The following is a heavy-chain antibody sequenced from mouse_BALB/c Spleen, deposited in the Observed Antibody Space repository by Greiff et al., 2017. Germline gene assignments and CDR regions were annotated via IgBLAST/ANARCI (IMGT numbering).Heavy chain of an antibody. CDR3: ARGVLLYYFDY. CDR1: GYSITSDYA. V-gene: IGHV3-2*02. J-gene: IGHJ2*01. Sequence: EVQLQQSGPGLVKPSQSLSLTCTVTGYSITSDYAWNWIRQFPGNKLGWMGYISYSGSTSYNPSLKSRISITRDTSKNQFFLQLNSVTTEDTATYYCARGVLLYYFDYWGQGTTLTVSS. D-gene: IGHD1-1*01. CDR2: ISYSGST.